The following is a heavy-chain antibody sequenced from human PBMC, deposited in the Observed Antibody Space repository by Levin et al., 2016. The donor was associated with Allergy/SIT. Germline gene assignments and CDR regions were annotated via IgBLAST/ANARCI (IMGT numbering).Heavy chain of an antibody. D-gene: IGHD3-3*01. CDR1: GFMFSNSW. CDR3: ALFLGGQDAFDI. J-gene: IGHJ3*02. CDR2: ISEKSISK. V-gene: IGHV3-48*01. Sequence: GESLKISCSASGFMFSNSWMAWVRQAPGKGLEWISYISEKSISKYYADSVKGRFSISRDNAKNLLYLEMNSLRVEDTAVYYCALFLGGQDAFDIWGQGTTVTVSS.